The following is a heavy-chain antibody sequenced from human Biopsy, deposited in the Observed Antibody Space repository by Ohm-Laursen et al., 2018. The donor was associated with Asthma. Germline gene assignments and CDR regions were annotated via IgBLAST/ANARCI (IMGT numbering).Heavy chain of an antibody. CDR3: ASDFPKDYVRYNFQF. J-gene: IGHJ4*02. CDR2: HDHEEGGT. D-gene: IGHD4-17*01. CDR1: GYSLTDLS. V-gene: IGHV1-24*01. Sequence: ASVKVSCKVSGYSLTDLSMHWVRQAPGQGLEWMGGHDHEEGGTVNARRFQGRVTMTEDTSTDTAFMELSRLSSDDTAVYYCASDFPKDYVRYNFQFWGQGTLVTVSS.